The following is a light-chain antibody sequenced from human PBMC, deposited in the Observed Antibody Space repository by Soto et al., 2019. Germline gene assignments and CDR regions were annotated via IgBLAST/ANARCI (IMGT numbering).Light chain of an antibody. J-gene: IGKJ5*01. CDR3: QQYGSSLIT. CDR1: QSVSSSY. CDR2: GAS. V-gene: IGKV3-20*01. Sequence: EGVLTQSPGTLSLSPGERATLSCRASQSVSSSYLAWYQQKPGQAPRLLIYGASTRATGIPDRFSASGSGRDFTLTISGLEPEDFAVYYCQQYGSSLITFGQGTRLEIK.